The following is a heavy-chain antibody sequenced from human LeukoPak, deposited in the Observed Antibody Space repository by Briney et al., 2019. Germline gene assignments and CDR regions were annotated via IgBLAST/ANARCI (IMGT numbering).Heavy chain of an antibody. J-gene: IGHJ5*02. V-gene: IGHV3-73*01. CDR3: TRDRGTYNWFDP. D-gene: IGHD2-15*01. CDR2: IDRKDNLYAT. CDR1: GFTFSGSA. Sequence: GGSLRLSCAASGFTFSGSAVHWVRQSSGKGLEWVGHIDRKDNLYATAYAESVKGRFTISRDDSKDTAFLHMDSLKTEDTALYYCTRDRGTYNWFDPWGQGTLVTVSS.